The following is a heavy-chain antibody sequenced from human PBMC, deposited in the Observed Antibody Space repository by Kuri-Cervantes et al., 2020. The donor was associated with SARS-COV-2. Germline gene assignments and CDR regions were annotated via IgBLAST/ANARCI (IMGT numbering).Heavy chain of an antibody. CDR1: GFTFSSYA. CDR2: IKQDGSEK. Sequence: LSLTCAASGFTFSSYAMSWVRQAPGKGLEWVANIKQDGSEKSYVDSVKGRFTISRDNAKNSLSLQLNSLRVEDTAVYYCARIKTGFCSGGSCYDFDYWGQGTLVTVSS. V-gene: IGHV3-7*03. CDR3: ARIKTGFCSGGSCYDFDY. D-gene: IGHD2-15*01. J-gene: IGHJ4*02.